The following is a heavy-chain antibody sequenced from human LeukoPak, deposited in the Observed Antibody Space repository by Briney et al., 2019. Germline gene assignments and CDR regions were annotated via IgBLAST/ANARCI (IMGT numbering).Heavy chain of an antibody. CDR2: ISAYNGNT. V-gene: IGHV1-18*01. J-gene: IGHJ4*02. Sequence: ASVKVSCKASGYTFTSYGISWVRQAPGQGLEWMGWISAYNGNTNYAQKLQGRVTMTTDTSTSTAYMELRSLRSDDTAVYYCARDVGSSGWYSPNFVSWGQGTLVTVSS. CDR3: ARDVGSSGWYSPNFVS. CDR1: GYTFTSYG. D-gene: IGHD6-19*01.